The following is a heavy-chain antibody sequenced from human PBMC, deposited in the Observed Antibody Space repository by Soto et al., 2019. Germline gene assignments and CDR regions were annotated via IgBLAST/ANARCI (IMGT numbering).Heavy chain of an antibody. CDR3: AKDKMEQWLVGGYYDY. CDR2: TIDSGGRS. V-gene: IGHV3-23*01. Sequence: EVQLLESGGGWVQPGGSLRLPGAAFGFTFSSHALSWFRQAPGKGLEWVSSTIDSGGRSYHADSVRGRFTISRDNSKNTLYLQMNSLRADDTAIYYCAKDKMEQWLVGGYYDYWGQGALVTVSS. CDR1: GFTFSSHA. D-gene: IGHD6-19*01. J-gene: IGHJ4*02.